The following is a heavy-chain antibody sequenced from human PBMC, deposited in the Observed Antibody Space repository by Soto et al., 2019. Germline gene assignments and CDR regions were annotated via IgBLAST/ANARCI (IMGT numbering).Heavy chain of an antibody. CDR3: ARVNSGTYYRDYYYGMDV. CDR2: IYYSGST. CDR1: GGSISSGGYY. Sequence: SDTLSLTCTVSGGSISSGGYYWSWIRQHPGKGLEWIGYIYYSGSTYYNPSLKSRVTISVDTSKNQFSLKLSSVTAADTAVYYCARVNSGTYYRDYYYGMDVWGQGTTVTVSS. J-gene: IGHJ6*02. D-gene: IGHD1-26*01. V-gene: IGHV4-31*03.